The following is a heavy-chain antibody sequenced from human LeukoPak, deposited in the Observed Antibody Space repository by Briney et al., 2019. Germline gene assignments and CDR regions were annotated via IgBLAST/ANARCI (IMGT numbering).Heavy chain of an antibody. D-gene: IGHD6-13*01. J-gene: IGHJ3*02. CDR3: ARGAIAAAGTDAFDI. Sequence: SETLSLTCAVSGGSISSSNWWSWVRQPPGKGLEWIGEIYHSGSTNYNPSLKSRVTISVDKSKNQFSLKLSSVTAADTAVYYCARGAIAAAGTDAFDIWGQGTMVTVSS. CDR1: GGSISSSNW. V-gene: IGHV4-4*02. CDR2: IYHSGST.